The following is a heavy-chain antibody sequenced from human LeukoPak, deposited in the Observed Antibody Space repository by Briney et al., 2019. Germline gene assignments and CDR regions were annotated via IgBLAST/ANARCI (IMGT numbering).Heavy chain of an antibody. CDR2: IIPIFGTA. D-gene: IGHD5-12*01. J-gene: IGHJ3*02. Sequence: ASVKVCCKASGGTFSSYAISWVRPAPGQGLEWMGGIIPIFGTANYAQKFQGRVTITTDESTSTAYMELSSLRSEDTAVYYCARGRGDAFDIWGQGTMVTVSS. CDR3: ARGRGDAFDI. CDR1: GGTFSSYA. V-gene: IGHV1-69*05.